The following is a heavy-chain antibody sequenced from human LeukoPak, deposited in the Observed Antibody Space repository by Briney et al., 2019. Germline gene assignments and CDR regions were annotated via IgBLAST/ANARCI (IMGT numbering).Heavy chain of an antibody. V-gene: IGHV3-21*01. CDR1: GFTFSSYS. D-gene: IGHD1-26*01. CDR3: ARCWGSGIYLFEAFDI. Sequence: SGGSLRLSCAASGFTFSSYSMNWVRQAPGKGLEWVSSISTSSSYIYYADSVKGRFTISRDNAKKSLYLQMNSLRAEDTAVYYCARCWGSGIYLFEAFDIWGQGTMVTVSS. CDR2: ISTSSSYI. J-gene: IGHJ3*02.